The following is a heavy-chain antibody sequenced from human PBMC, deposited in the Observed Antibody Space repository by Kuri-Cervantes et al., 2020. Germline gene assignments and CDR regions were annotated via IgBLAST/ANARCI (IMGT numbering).Heavy chain of an antibody. Sequence: KVSCKGSPNYWIGWVRQMPGKGLEWMGIIYPGDSDTRYSPSFQGQVTISADKSISTAYLQWSSLKASDTAMYYCARHLDLDYGAYYSDAFDIWGQGTMVTVSS. CDR2: IYPGDSDT. V-gene: IGHV5-51*01. CDR1: PNYW. D-gene: IGHD4-17*01. CDR3: ARHLDLDYGAYYSDAFDI. J-gene: IGHJ3*02.